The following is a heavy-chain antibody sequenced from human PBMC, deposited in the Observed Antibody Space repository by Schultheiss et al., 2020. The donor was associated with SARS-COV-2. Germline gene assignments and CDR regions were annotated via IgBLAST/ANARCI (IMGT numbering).Heavy chain of an antibody. CDR2: ISSSGTII. D-gene: IGHD1-26*01. Sequence: GGSLRLSCAASGFTLNSYSMNWVRQAPGRGLEWVSYISSSGTIIYYADSVKGRFTISRDNAKNSLYLEMNSLRDEDTAVYYCTREATKFYGMDVWGQGTTVTVSS. V-gene: IGHV3-48*02. J-gene: IGHJ6*02. CDR3: TREATKFYGMDV. CDR1: GFTLNSYS.